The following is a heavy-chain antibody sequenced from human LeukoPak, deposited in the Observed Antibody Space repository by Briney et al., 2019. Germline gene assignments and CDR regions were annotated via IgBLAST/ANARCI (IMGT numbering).Heavy chain of an antibody. CDR2: INHSGST. Sequence: SETLSLTCAVYGGSFSGYYWSWIRQPPGKGLEWIGEINHSGSTNYNPSLKSRVTISVDTSKNQFSLKLSSVTAADTAVYYCASSPARTYYYGSGSRDYWGQGTLVTVSS. CDR3: ASSPARTYYYGSGSRDY. V-gene: IGHV4-34*01. J-gene: IGHJ4*02. D-gene: IGHD3-10*01. CDR1: GGSFSGYY.